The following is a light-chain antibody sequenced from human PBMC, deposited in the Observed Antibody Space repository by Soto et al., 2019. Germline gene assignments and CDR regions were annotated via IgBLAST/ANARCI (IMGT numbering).Light chain of an antibody. V-gene: IGLV3-21*02. J-gene: IGLJ3*02. Sequence: SYELTQPPSVSVAPGQTARITCGGNNIGSETVHWYQQKPGQAPVLVVHDDSDRPSGIPERFSGSNSGNTATLTISRVEAGDEADYYCQVWDSSINHPNWVFGGGTKLTVL. CDR1: NIGSET. CDR2: DDS. CDR3: QVWDSSINHPNWV.